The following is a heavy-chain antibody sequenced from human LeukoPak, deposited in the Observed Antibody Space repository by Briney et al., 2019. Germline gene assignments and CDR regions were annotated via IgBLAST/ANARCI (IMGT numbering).Heavy chain of an antibody. V-gene: IGHV3-11*01. CDR1: GFTFSDYY. CDR2: ISSSGSTI. CDR3: ASDSDYYDSSGY. Sequence: GGSLRLSCAASGFTFSDYYMSWIRQAPGKGLEWVSYISSSGSTIYCADSVKGRFTISRDNAKNSLYLQMNSLRAEDTAVYYCASDSDYYDSSGYWGQGTLVTVSS. D-gene: IGHD3-22*01. J-gene: IGHJ4*02.